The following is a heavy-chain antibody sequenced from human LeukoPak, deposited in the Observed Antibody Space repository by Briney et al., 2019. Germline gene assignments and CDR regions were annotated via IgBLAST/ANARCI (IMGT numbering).Heavy chain of an antibody. D-gene: IGHD4-17*01. Sequence: GGSLRLSCAASFGFTFSSYSMIWVRQAPGKGLEWVSSITSSGTYIYYVDSVKGRFTVSRDNAKNSLYLQMNSLRAEDTAVYYCARTYGDYIYYFDYWGQGTLVTVSS. V-gene: IGHV3-21*01. CDR2: ITSSGTYI. J-gene: IGHJ4*02. CDR1: GFTFSSYS. CDR3: ARTYGDYIYYFDY.